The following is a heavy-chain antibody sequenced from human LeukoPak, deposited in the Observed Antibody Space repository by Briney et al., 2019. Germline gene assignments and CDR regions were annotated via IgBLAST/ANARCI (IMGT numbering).Heavy chain of an antibody. Sequence: AAVKVSCKASGYTFTGYYIHWVRQAPGQGLEWMGWINPHSGGTNYAQKFQGGVTMTRDTSITTAYMELSSLRSEDMAVYYCARYANSGWYYFDYWGQGTLVTVSS. J-gene: IGHJ4*02. D-gene: IGHD6-19*01. V-gene: IGHV1-2*02. CDR1: GYTFTGYY. CDR2: INPHSGGT. CDR3: ARYANSGWYYFDY.